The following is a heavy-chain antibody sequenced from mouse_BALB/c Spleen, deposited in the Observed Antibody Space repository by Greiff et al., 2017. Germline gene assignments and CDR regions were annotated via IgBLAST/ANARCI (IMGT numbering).Heavy chain of an antibody. CDR3: AREEYRYDCFAY. V-gene: IGHV1-7*01. Sequence: QVQLQQSGAELSKPGASVNISCKASGYTFTSYWMHFLKHIPVQGLEWIGYINPSTGYTEYNQKFKDKATLIADKSSSTAYMQLSSLTSEDSAVYYCAREEYRYDCFAYWGQGTLVTVSA. CDR1: GYTFTSYW. J-gene: IGHJ3*01. CDR2: INPSTGYT. D-gene: IGHD2-14*01.